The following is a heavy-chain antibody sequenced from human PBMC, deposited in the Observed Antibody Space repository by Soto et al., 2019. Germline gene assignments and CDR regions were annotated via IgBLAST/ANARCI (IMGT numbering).Heavy chain of an antibody. J-gene: IGHJ6*02. V-gene: IGHV1-3*01. CDR2: INAGNGNT. D-gene: IGHD6-13*01. CDR1: GYTFTSYA. Sequence: ASVKVSCKASGYTFTSYAMHWVRQAPGQRLEWMGWINAGNGNTKYSQKFQGRVTITRDKSASTAYMELSSLRSEDTAVYYCARDLEERSSWFSTYYYYGMDVWGQGTTVTVSS. CDR3: ARDLEERSSWFSTYYYYGMDV.